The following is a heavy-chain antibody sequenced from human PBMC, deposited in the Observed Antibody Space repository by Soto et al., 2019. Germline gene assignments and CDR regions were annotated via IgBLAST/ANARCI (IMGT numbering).Heavy chain of an antibody. J-gene: IGHJ4*02. V-gene: IGHV4-59*01. D-gene: IGHD5-12*01. CDR3: AREGNLGRWLQPLDF. Sequence: QVQLQVSGPGLVKPSETLSLTCTVSGDSISAYYWSWVRQPPGKGLEWIGNIHYNGNTKYNPSLKSRVTMSLDTSKNQFSLRLISVTAADTAKYFCAREGNLGRWLQPLDFWGQGTLVTVSS. CDR1: GDSISAYY. CDR2: IHYNGNT.